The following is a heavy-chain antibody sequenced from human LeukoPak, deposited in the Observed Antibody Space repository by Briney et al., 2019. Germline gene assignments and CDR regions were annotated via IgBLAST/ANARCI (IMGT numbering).Heavy chain of an antibody. CDR2: INHSGST. Sequence: PSETLSLTCTVSGYPISSGYYWSWIRQPPGMGLEWIGEINHSGSTNYNPSLKGRVTISVDSSMNQFSLKLSSVTAADTAVYYCARGFLGYYGSASYDYYFDYWGQGNMVTVSS. J-gene: IGHJ4*02. CDR3: ARGFLGYYGSASYDYYFDY. V-gene: IGHV4-38-2*02. D-gene: IGHD3-10*01. CDR1: GYPISSGYY.